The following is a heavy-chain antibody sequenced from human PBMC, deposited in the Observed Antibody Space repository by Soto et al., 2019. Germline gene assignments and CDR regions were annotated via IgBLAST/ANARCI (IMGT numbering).Heavy chain of an antibody. CDR2: IYPGDSDT. V-gene: IGHV5-51*01. J-gene: IGHJ5*02. CDR1: GYSFTSYW. Sequence: GESLKISCKGSGYSFTSYWIGWVRQMPGKGLEWMGIIYPGDSDTRYSPSFQVQVTISADKSISTAYLQWSSLKASDTAMYYCARLGGSGSYSIVNWFDPWGEGTLVTSP. D-gene: IGHD3-10*01. CDR3: ARLGGSGSYSIVNWFDP.